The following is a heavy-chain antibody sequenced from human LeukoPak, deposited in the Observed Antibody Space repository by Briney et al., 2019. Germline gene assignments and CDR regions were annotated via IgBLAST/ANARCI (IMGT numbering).Heavy chain of an antibody. CDR1: GGSISSSNW. Sequence: SGTLSLTCAVSGGSISSSNWWSWVRQPPGKGLEWIGYIYYSGSTNYNPSLKSRVTISVDTSKNQFSLKLSSVTAADTAVYYCARGTRGDYVYHRGNFRRMVYYYYMDVWGKGTTVTVSS. V-gene: IGHV4-4*02. J-gene: IGHJ6*03. CDR3: ARGTRGDYVYHRGNFRRMVYYYYMDV. D-gene: IGHD4-17*01. CDR2: IYYSGST.